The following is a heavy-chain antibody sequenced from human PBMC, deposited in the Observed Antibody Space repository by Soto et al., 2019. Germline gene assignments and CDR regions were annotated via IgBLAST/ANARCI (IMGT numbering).Heavy chain of an antibody. CDR3: ARANSSSPDY. D-gene: IGHD6-6*01. V-gene: IGHV3-30-3*01. J-gene: IGHJ4*02. CDR1: GFTFSSYA. Sequence: QVQLVESGGGMVQPGRSLRLSCAASGFTFSSYAMHWVRQAPGKGLEWVAVISYDGSNKYYADSVKGRFTISRDNSKNTLYLQMNSLRAEDTAVYYCARANSSSPDYWGQGTLVTVSS. CDR2: ISYDGSNK.